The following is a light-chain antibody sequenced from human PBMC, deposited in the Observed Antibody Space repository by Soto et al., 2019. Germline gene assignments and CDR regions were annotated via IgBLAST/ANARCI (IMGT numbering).Light chain of an antibody. CDR3: AAWDDSLNVVV. CDR2: YDD. J-gene: IGLJ2*01. CDR1: XXXNGNNA. V-gene: IGLV1-36*01. Sequence: QSVLTQPPSVSEAPRQRXTXSXXXXXXXNGNNAVNWYQQLPGKAPKLLIYYDDLLPSGVSDRFSGSKSGTSASLAISGLQSEDEADYYCAAWDDSLNVVVFGGGTKLTVL.